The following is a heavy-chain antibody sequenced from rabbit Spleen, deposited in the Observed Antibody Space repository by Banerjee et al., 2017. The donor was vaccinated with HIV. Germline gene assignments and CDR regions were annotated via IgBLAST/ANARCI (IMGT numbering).Heavy chain of an antibody. CDR3: ARDSGSSFSTYGMDL. J-gene: IGHJ3*01. CDR1: GFSFSNKAV. D-gene: IGHD8-1*01. Sequence: QEQLVESGGGLVQPEGSLTLSCTASGFSFSNKAVLCWVRQAPGKGLELIACIDSGSSGFTYFASWAKGRFTISKTSSTTVTLQMTSLTAADTATYFCARDSGSSFSTYGMDLWGQGTLVTVS. CDR2: IDSGSSGFT. V-gene: IGHV1S45*01.